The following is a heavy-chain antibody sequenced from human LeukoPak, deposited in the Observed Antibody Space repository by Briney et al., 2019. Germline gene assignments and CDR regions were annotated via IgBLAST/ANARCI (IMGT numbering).Heavy chain of an antibody. CDR1: GFPFSDYN. CDR3: ARVLRYCSGGNCYSGGLGYMDV. Sequence: GSLRLSCAASGFPFSDYNMRWIRQAPGKGLEWVSSISRSGSTKYYADSVKGRFTISRDNAKNPLFLQMNSLRAEDTAVYYCARVLRYCSGGNCYSGGLGYMDVWGKGTTVTISS. J-gene: IGHJ6*03. V-gene: IGHV3-11*01. D-gene: IGHD2-15*01. CDR2: ISRSGSTK.